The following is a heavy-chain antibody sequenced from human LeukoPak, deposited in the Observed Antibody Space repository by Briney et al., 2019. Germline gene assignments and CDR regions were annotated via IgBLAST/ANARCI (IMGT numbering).Heavy chain of an antibody. J-gene: IGHJ4*02. CDR2: IIPIFGIA. Sequence: GASVKVSCKASGGTFSSYAISWVRRAPGQGLEWMGRIIPIFGIANYAQKFQGRVTITADKSTSTAYMELSSLRSEDTAVYYCARDRPDYSNYEFDYWGQGTLVTVSS. CDR3: ARDRPDYSNYEFDY. V-gene: IGHV1-69*04. D-gene: IGHD4-11*01. CDR1: GGTFSSYA.